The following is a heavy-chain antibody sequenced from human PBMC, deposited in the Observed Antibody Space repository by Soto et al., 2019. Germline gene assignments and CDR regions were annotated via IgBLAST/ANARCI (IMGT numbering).Heavy chain of an antibody. V-gene: IGHV4-34*01. CDR2: INHSGST. CDR1: GGSFSGYY. CDR3: ARVRPRTSYYYNDGGGNWFDP. J-gene: IGHJ5*02. D-gene: IGHD1-26*01. Sequence: QVQLQQWGAGLLKPSETLSLTCAVYGGSFSGYYWSWIRQPPGKGLEWIGEINHSGSTNYNPSLKSRVTISVDTSKNQFSLKLSSGTAADTAVYYCARVRPRTSYYYNDGGGNWFDPWGQGTLVTVSS.